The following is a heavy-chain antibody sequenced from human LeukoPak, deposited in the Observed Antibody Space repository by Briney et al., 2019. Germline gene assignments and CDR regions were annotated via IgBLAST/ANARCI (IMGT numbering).Heavy chain of an antibody. D-gene: IGHD6-19*01. J-gene: IGHJ4*02. CDR3: AKDASGQWLVQVGYFDY. Sequence: GGSLRLSCAASGFTFSSYSMNWVRQAPGKGLAWVVVISYDGSNKYYADSVKGRFTTSRDNSKNTLYLQMNSLRAEDTAVYYCAKDASGQWLVQVGYFDYWGQGTLVTVSS. CDR2: ISYDGSNK. V-gene: IGHV3-30*18. CDR1: GFTFSSYS.